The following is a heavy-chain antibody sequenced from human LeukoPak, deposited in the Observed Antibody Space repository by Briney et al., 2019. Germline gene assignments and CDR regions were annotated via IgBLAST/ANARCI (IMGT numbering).Heavy chain of an antibody. J-gene: IGHJ4*02. CDR2: ISGSGGST. Sequence: PGGSLRLSCAAPGFTLSSYGMSWVRQAPGKGLEWVSAISGSGGSTYYADSVKGRFTISRDNSKNTLYLQMNSLRAEDTAVYYCAKEFSVLWFGSDYYFDYWGQGTLVTVSS. D-gene: IGHD3-10*01. V-gene: IGHV3-23*01. CDR1: GFTLSSYG. CDR3: AKEFSVLWFGSDYYFDY.